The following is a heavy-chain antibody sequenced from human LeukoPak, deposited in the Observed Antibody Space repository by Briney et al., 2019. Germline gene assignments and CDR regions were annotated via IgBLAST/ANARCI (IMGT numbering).Heavy chain of an antibody. J-gene: IGHJ4*02. CDR1: GYTFNRHG. D-gene: IGHD6-19*01. Sequence: AASVKVSCKASGYTFNRHGISWARQAPGQGLEWMGWISAYNGDTKYAQKFQGRVTLTIDTSTSTAYMELRSLRSDDTAVYYCARGGVSSGWYGSYFDYWGQGTLVTVSS. CDR2: ISAYNGDT. V-gene: IGHV1-18*01. CDR3: ARGGVSSGWYGSYFDY.